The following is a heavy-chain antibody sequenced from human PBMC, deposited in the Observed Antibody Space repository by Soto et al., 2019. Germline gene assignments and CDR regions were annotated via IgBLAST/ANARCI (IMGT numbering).Heavy chain of an antibody. J-gene: IGHJ4*02. CDR1: GYVFTSNG. CDR2: INVDNGNT. Sequence: EASVKVSCKASGYVFTSNGLHWVRQAPGQRLEWMAWINVDNGNTKYSQKFQGRVTITGDTSASTAYMQLSSLRSEDTAVYYCARGRHYYDRSAYSFDYWGQGTLVTVS. D-gene: IGHD3-22*01. V-gene: IGHV1-3*01. CDR3: ARGRHYYDRSAYSFDY.